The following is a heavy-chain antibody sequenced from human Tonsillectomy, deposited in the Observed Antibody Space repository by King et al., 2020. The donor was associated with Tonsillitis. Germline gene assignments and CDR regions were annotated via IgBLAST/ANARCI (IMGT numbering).Heavy chain of an antibody. CDR2: INHSGST. CDR3: ARENYYDSRADY. J-gene: IGHJ4*02. D-gene: IGHD3-22*01. Sequence: VQLQQWGAGLLKPSETLSLTCAVYGGSFSGYYWSWIRQPPGKGLEWIGEINHSGSTNYNPSLKSRVTISVDTSKNQFFLKLSSVTAADTAVYYCARENYYDSRADYWGQGTQVTVSS. V-gene: IGHV4-34*01. CDR1: GGSFSGYY.